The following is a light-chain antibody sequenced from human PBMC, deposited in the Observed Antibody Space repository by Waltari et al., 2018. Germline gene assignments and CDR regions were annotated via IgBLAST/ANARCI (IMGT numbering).Light chain of an antibody. J-gene: IGLJ2*01. CDR1: NSDIGGYNY. V-gene: IGLV2-11*01. CDR3: SSYTGSNTGL. Sequence: QAALTQPRSVSGSPGQSVTISCTGTNSDIGGYNYVLWYQQHPGTAPKLMIYEVSKRPSGVSDRFSGSKSGKTASLTISGLQAEDEADYYCSSYTGSNTGLFGGGTRLTVL. CDR2: EVS.